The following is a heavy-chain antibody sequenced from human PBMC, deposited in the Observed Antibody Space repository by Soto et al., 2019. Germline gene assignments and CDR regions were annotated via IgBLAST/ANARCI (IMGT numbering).Heavy chain of an antibody. V-gene: IGHV4-30-4*01. CDR1: GGSISSGDYY. D-gene: IGHD3-16*01. Sequence: SETLSLTCTVSGGSISSGDYYWSWIRQPPGKGLEWIGYIYYSGSTYYNPSLKSRVTISVDTSKNQFSLKLSSVTAADTAVYYCARDLRFEPPVFDYWGQGTLVTVSS. J-gene: IGHJ4*02. CDR3: ARDLRFEPPVFDY. CDR2: IYYSGST.